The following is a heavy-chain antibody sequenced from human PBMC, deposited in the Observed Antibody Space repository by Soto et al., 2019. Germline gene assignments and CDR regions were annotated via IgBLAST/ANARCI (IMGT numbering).Heavy chain of an antibody. D-gene: IGHD2-15*01. J-gene: IGHJ5*02. Sequence: QVQLVQSGAEVKKPGSSVKVSCKASGGTFSSYTISWVRQAPGQGLEWMGRIIPILGIANYALKFQGRVTITADKSTSTAYMELSSLRSEDTAVYYCARDPRGYCSGGSCYPWGQGTLVTVSS. CDR2: IIPILGIA. CDR3: ARDPRGYCSGGSCYP. V-gene: IGHV1-69*08. CDR1: GGTFSSYT.